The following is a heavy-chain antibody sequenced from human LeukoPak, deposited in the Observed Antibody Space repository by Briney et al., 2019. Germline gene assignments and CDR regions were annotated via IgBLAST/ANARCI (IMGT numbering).Heavy chain of an antibody. CDR3: AREGTKGKYDY. CDR1: GFTFSSYA. J-gene: IGHJ4*02. D-gene: IGHD1-1*01. V-gene: IGHV3-48*04. Sequence: GGSLRLSCAASGFTFSSYAMSWVRQAPGKGLEWVSYISTSSSTIYYADSVKGRFTISRDNAKNSVYLQMNSLRAEDTAVYYCAREGTKGKYDYWGQGTLVTVSS. CDR2: ISTSSSTI.